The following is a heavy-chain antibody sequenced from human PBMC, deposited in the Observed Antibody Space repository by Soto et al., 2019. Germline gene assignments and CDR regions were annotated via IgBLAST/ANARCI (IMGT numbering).Heavy chain of an antibody. V-gene: IGHV1-18*01. Sequence: ASVKVSCKASGYTFSNDGINWLRQAPGQGLDRMGWISAYNGNTEYAQNFQGRVTMTTDTSTSTAYMELRSLRSDGTAVYSCARGGPTSADYYYGMDVWGLGTTVTVS. CDR3: ARGGPTSADYYYGMDV. CDR2: ISAYNGNT. D-gene: IGHD3-10*01. CDR1: GYTFSNDG. J-gene: IGHJ6*02.